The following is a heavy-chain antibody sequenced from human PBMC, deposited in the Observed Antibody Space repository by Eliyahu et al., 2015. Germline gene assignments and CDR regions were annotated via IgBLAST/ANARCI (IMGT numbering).Heavy chain of an antibody. J-gene: IGHJ4*02. D-gene: IGHD5-12*01. Sequence: EVQXVETGGGLXQSGGSXXLSXXASGFIFSSNXMSWVRQAPGKGLEWGSDIDSGDRTYYADSVKGRFTISRDKSKKTLYLQMNSLRAEDTAVYYCARDAATTYSYWGQGTLVTVSS. CDR3: ARDAATTYSY. CDR2: IDSGDRT. V-gene: IGHV3-53*02. CDR1: GFIFSSNX.